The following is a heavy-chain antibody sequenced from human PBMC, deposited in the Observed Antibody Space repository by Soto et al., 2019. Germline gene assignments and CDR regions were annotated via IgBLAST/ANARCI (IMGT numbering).Heavy chain of an antibody. CDR1: GFTFSNFI. CDR2: ISSSSSYI. J-gene: IGHJ6*02. V-gene: IGHV3-21*01. CDR3: ARDARVDCISIRCLSGMDV. D-gene: IGHD3-9*01. Sequence: GGSLRLSCAASGFTFSNFIMNWVRQAPGKGLEWVSSISSSSSYIYYADSVKGRFTISRDNAKNSLYLQMNSLRAEDTAVYYCARDARVDCISIRCLSGMDVWAQGTTDTV.